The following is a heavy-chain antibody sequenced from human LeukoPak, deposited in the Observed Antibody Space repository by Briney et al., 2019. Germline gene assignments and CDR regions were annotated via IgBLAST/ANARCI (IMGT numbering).Heavy chain of an antibody. J-gene: IGHJ5*02. D-gene: IGHD1-26*01. V-gene: IGHV1-8*03. CDR2: MNPNSGNT. CDR3: ARGPTEVSGSYRWFDP. CDR1: GYTFTSYD. Sequence: ASVKVSCKASGYTFTSYDINWVRQATGQGLEWMGWMNPNSGNTGYAQKFQGRVTITRNTSISTAYMELSSLRSEDTAVYYCARGPTEVSGSYRWFDPWGQGTLVTVSS.